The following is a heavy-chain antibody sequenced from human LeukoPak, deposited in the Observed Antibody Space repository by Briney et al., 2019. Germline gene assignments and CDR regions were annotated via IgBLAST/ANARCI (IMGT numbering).Heavy chain of an antibody. CDR3: AKARPAAIRGYYFDY. D-gene: IGHD2-2*02. Sequence: GGSLRLXCAASGFTFSSYAMSWVRQAPGKGLEWVSAISGSGGSTYYADSVKGRFTISRDNSKNTLYLQMNSLRAEDTAVYYCAKARPAAIRGYYFDYWGQGTLVTVSS. V-gene: IGHV3-23*01. J-gene: IGHJ4*02. CDR1: GFTFSSYA. CDR2: ISGSGGST.